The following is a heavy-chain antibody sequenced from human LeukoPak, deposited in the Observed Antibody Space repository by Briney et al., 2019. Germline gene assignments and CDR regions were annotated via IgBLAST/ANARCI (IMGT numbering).Heavy chain of an antibody. Sequence: GASVKVSCKASGYTFTGYYIHWVRQAPGQGLEWMGWINPNSGGTNYAQKFQGRVTMTRDTSISTAYMELSRLRSDDTAVYYCAREEGNWNSHDYWGQGTLVTVSS. CDR2: INPNSGGT. J-gene: IGHJ4*02. V-gene: IGHV1-2*02. CDR3: AREEGNWNSHDY. CDR1: GYTFTGYY. D-gene: IGHD1-7*01.